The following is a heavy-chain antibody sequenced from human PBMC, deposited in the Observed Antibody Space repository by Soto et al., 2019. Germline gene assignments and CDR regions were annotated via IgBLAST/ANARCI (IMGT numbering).Heavy chain of an antibody. J-gene: IGHJ4*02. Sequence: PSETLSLTCTVSGDSISNYYWSWIRQPPGKGLEWIGYIYYSGSTNYNPSLKSRVTISVDTSKNQFALRLSSVTAADTAVYYCARLKKAAGTDYWGQGTLVTVSS. D-gene: IGHD6-13*01. CDR2: IYYSGST. V-gene: IGHV4-59*08. CDR3: ARLKKAAGTDY. CDR1: GDSISNYY.